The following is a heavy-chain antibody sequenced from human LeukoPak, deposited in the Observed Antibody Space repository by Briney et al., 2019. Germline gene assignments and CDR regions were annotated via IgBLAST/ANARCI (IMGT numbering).Heavy chain of an antibody. J-gene: IGHJ3*02. CDR3: ARDGVAFDI. CDR1: GFTFSSYG. Sequence: PGGSLRLSCAASGFTFSSYGMHWVRQAPGKGLEWVAVIWYDGTNKYYADSVKGRFTISRDNSKNTLYLQANSPRAEDTAVYYCARDGVAFDIWGQGTMVTVSS. CDR2: IWYDGTNK. D-gene: IGHD3-16*01. V-gene: IGHV3-33*01.